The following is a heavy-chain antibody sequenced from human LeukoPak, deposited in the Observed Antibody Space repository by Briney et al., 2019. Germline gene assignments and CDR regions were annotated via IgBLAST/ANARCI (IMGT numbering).Heavy chain of an antibody. Sequence: PGGSLRLSCAASGFTFSRHNMNWVRQAPGKGLEWVSSISGSSSYIYYADSVKGRFTISRDNAKNSLYLQMNSLRAEDTAVYYCARDPLYCSSTSCYDAFDIWGQGTMVTVSS. CDR3: ARDPLYCSSTSCYDAFDI. V-gene: IGHV3-21*01. CDR1: GFTFSRHN. J-gene: IGHJ3*02. CDR2: ISGSSSYI. D-gene: IGHD2-2*01.